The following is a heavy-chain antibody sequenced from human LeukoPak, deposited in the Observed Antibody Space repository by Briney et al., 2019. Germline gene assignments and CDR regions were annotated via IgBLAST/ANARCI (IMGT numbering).Heavy chain of an antibody. CDR3: ARLDYGDYYFDY. Sequence: GGSLRLSCAASGFTFSSYWMSWVRQAPGKGLEWVANIKRDGSEKNYVDSVKGRFTISRDNAKNSLYLQMNSLRAEDTAVYYCARLDYGDYYFDYWGQGTLVTVSS. V-gene: IGHV3-7*01. CDR2: IKRDGSEK. J-gene: IGHJ4*02. CDR1: GFTFSSYW. D-gene: IGHD4-17*01.